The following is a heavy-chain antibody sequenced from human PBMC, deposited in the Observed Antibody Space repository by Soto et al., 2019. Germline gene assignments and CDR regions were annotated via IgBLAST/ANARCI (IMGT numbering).Heavy chain of an antibody. CDR1: GGSISSGGYY. J-gene: IGHJ6*02. CDR2: IYHSGST. CDR3: ARDGSIAARVPYGMDV. V-gene: IGHV4-31*03. Sequence: SETLSLTCTVSGGSISSGGYYWTWIRQHPGKGLEWIGYIYHSGSTYYNPSLKSRVTIAVDTSKNQFSLKLSSVTAEDTDVYYCARDGSIAARVPYGMDVWGQGTTVTVSS. D-gene: IGHD6-6*01.